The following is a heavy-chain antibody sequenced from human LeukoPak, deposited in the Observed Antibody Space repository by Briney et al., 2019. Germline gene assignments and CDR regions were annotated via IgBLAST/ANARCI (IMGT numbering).Heavy chain of an antibody. V-gene: IGHV3-74*01. CDR3: AVGYCSSTSCDGVGY. CDR1: GFTFSKYW. Sequence: GGSLRLSCVASGFTFSKYWMHWVRQAPGKGLVSVSRIDTDGSSTDYADSVKGRFTISRDNAKSSLYLQMNSLRGEDTAVYYCAVGYCSSTSCDGVGYWGQGTLVTVSS. J-gene: IGHJ4*02. CDR2: IDTDGSST. D-gene: IGHD2-2*01.